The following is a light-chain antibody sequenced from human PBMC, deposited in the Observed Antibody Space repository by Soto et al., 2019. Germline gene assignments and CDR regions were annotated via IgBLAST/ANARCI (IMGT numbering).Light chain of an antibody. J-gene: IGKJ1*01. Sequence: EIVLTQSPGTLSLSPGERATLSCRASQSVSSRYLAWYQQRPGQAPRLLIYCASSRATGIPDRFSGSVSGADFSYPISRLEPKDWAEDYCQQYSASPPSTFGTGTKVEIK. CDR1: QSVSSRY. CDR2: CAS. CDR3: QQYSASPPST. V-gene: IGKV3-20*01.